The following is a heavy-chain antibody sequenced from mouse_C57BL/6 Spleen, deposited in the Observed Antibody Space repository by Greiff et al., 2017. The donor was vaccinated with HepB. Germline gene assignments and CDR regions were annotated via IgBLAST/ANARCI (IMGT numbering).Heavy chain of an antibody. CDR1: GYAFSSSW. CDR2: IYPGDGDT. J-gene: IGHJ4*01. Sequence: VQLQESGPELVKPGASVKISCKASGYAFSSSWMNWVKQRPGKGLEWIGRIYPGDGDTNYNGKFKGKATLTADKSSSTAYMQLSSLTSEDSAVYFCARGYYGSSPCAMDYWGQGTSVTVSS. D-gene: IGHD1-1*01. CDR3: ARGYYGSSPCAMDY. V-gene: IGHV1-82*01.